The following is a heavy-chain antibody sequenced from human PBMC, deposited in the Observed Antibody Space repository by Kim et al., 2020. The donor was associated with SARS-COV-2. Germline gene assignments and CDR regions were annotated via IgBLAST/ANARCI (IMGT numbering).Heavy chain of an antibody. D-gene: IGHD2-8*01. CDR1: SGSITTRNFY. Sequence: SETLSLTCTVSSGSITTRNFYWGWIRQPPGKELEWIGAIYQSGATYYNPSLKSRVTISVDTSRNQFSLMLRSVTAADTAVYYCAKSFAFNGFEHNWFDPWGQGILVTVSS. CDR3: AKSFAFNGFEHNWFDP. V-gene: IGHV4-39*01. J-gene: IGHJ5*02. CDR2: IYQSGAT.